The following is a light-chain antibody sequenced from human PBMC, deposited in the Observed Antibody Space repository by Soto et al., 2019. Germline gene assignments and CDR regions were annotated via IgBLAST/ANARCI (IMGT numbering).Light chain of an antibody. CDR1: QAISTY. V-gene: IGKV1-27*01. Sequence: DIQLTQSPSSLSASVGDRVTITCRASQAISTYLVWYQQKPGTVPKLLIFAASTLQSGVPSRFSGSGSGTDFTLTISSLQPEDVATYHCQNYNGAPWTFGQGTKVEIK. J-gene: IGKJ1*01. CDR3: QNYNGAPWT. CDR2: AAS.